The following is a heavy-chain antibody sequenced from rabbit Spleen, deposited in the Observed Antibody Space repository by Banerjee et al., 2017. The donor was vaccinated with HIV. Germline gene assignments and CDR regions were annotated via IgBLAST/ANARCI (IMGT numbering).Heavy chain of an antibody. V-gene: IGHV1S45*01. J-gene: IGHJ6*01. CDR2: IGTGSGST. Sequence: QEQLVESGGGLVTPGESLTLTCTASGFTFSSSYWICWVRQAPGKGLEWIGCIGTGSGSTYYASWAKGRFTISKTSSTTVTLQMTSLTVADMATYFCARGTADIVWGSDLWGPGTLVTVS. D-gene: IGHD3-1*01. CDR3: ARGTADIVWGSDL. CDR1: GFTFSSSYW.